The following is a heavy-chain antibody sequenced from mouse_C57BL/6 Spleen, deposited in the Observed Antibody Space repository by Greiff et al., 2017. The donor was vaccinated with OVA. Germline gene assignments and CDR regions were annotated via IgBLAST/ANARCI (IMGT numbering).Heavy chain of an antibody. CDR2: ISYDGSN. J-gene: IGHJ2*01. D-gene: IGHD1-2*01. CDR3: ARDKGPHYSYFDY. Sequence: EVKLQESGPGLVKPSQSLSLTCSVTGYSITSGYYWNWIRQFPGNKLEWMGYISYDGSNNYNPSLKNRISITRDTSKNQFFLKLNSVTTEDTATYYCARDKGPHYSYFDYWGQGTTLTVSS. V-gene: IGHV3-6*01. CDR1: GYSITSGYY.